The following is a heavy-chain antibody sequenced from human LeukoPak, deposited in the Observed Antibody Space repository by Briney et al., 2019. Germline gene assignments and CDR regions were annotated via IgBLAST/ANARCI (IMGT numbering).Heavy chain of an antibody. Sequence: PGGSLRLSCAASGFTFSNAWMDWVRQAPGKGLEWVSAISGSGGSTYYADSVKGRFTISRDNSKNTLYLQMNSLRAEDTAVYYCAKDGKGRQGAFDIWGQGTMVTVSS. CDR2: ISGSGGST. CDR1: GFTFSNAW. J-gene: IGHJ3*02. CDR3: AKDGKGRQGAFDI. D-gene: IGHD3-10*01. V-gene: IGHV3-23*01.